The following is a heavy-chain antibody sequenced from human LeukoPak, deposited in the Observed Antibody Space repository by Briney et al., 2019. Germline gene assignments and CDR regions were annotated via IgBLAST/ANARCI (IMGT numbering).Heavy chain of an antibody. CDR3: ARHRTVTTAHYYYYMDV. D-gene: IGHD4-17*01. Sequence: PSETLSLTCTVSGYSISSGYYWGWIRQPPGKGLEWIGSIYHSGSTYYNPSLKSRVTISVDTSKNQFSLKLSSVTAADTAVYYCARHRTVTTAHYYYYMDVWGKGTTVTVSS. V-gene: IGHV4-38-2*02. CDR1: GYSISSGYY. CDR2: IYHSGST. J-gene: IGHJ6*03.